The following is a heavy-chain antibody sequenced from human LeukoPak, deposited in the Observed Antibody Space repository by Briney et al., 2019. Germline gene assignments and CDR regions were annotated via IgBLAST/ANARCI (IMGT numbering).Heavy chain of an antibody. CDR2: ISGSGGST. CDR1: GFTFSSYA. V-gene: IGHV3-23*01. CDR3: KGSTSWYYFDY. Sequence: PGGSLRLSCAASGFTFSSYAMSWVRQAPGKGLEWVSSISGSGGSTYHADSVKGRFTISRDNSKNTLYLQMSSLRAEDTAVYYCKGSTSWYYFDYWGQGTLVTVSS. J-gene: IGHJ4*02. D-gene: IGHD2-2*01.